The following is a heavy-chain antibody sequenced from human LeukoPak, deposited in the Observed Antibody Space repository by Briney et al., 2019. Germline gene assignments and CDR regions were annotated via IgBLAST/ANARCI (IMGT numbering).Heavy chain of an antibody. CDR3: ARGRGSTSRY. CDR1: GYTFTSYG. CDR2: ISTYNGNT. J-gene: IGHJ4*02. D-gene: IGHD5-12*01. Sequence: ASVKVSCKASGYTFTSYGITWVRQAPGQGLEWMEWISTYNGNTNYAQNLQGRVTMTADTSTSTAYMELRTLISDDTAVYYCARGRGSTSRYWGQGTLVTVSS. V-gene: IGHV1-18*01.